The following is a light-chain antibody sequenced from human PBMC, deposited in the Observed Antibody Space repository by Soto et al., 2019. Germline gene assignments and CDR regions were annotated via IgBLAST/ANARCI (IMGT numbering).Light chain of an antibody. CDR2: EVS. CDR3: CSYAGSYTYV. V-gene: IGLV2-23*02. J-gene: IGLJ1*01. CDR1: SSNVGSYNL. Sequence: QSVLTQPASVSGSPGQSITISCTGTSSNVGSYNLVSWYQQHPGKAPKLMIYEVSKRPSGVSNRFSGSKFGNTASLTISGLQAEDEADYHGCSYAGSYTYVFGPGTKVTVL.